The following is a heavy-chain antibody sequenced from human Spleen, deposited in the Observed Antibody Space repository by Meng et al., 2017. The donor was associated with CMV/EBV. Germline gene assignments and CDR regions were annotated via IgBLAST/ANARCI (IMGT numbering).Heavy chain of an antibody. CDR2: IYYSGST. D-gene: IGHD6-13*01. CDR1: GGSISSYY. V-gene: IGHV4-59*01. CDR3: AREKLVVYYYYGVDV. Sequence: SETLSLTCTVSGGSISSYYWSWIRQPPGKGLEWIGYIYYSGSTNYNPSLKSRVTISVDTSKNQFSLKLSSVTAADTAVYYCAREKLVVYYYYGVDVWGQGTTVTVSS. J-gene: IGHJ6*02.